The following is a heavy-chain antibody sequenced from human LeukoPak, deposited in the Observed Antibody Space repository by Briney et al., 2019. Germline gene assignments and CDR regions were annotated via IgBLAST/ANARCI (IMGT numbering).Heavy chain of an antibody. V-gene: IGHV4-38-2*01. Sequence: SETLPLTCAVSGYSISSGSYWGWIRQPPGKGLEWIGNMYHSGSTYSNPSLKSRVTISVDTSKNQFSLRLRSVTAADTAVYYCARLRVIDSSGFYYVDYWGQGTLVTVSS. CDR1: GYSISSGSY. CDR3: ARLRVIDSSGFYYVDY. CDR2: MYHSGST. D-gene: IGHD3-22*01. J-gene: IGHJ4*02.